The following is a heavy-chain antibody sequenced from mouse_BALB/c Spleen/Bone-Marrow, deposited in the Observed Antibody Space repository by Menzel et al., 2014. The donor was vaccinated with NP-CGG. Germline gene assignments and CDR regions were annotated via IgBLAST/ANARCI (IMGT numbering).Heavy chain of an antibody. Sequence: EVQLQESGPELVKPGASVKISCKASGYSFTGYFMNWVMQSHGKSLEWIGRINPYNGDTFYNQKFKGKATLTVDKSSSTAHMEPRSLASEDSAVYYCARSGDYGGFAYWGQGTLVTVSA. CDR3: ARSGDYGGFAY. CDR2: INPYNGDT. CDR1: GYSFTGYF. V-gene: IGHV1-20*02. D-gene: IGHD2-4*01. J-gene: IGHJ3*01.